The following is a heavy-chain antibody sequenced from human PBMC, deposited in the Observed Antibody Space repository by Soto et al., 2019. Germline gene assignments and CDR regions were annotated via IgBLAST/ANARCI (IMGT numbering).Heavy chain of an antibody. D-gene: IGHD3-16*01. CDR3: ATALRFTFTTGYYMDV. J-gene: IGHJ6*03. CDR2: ISGSGST. Sequence: EVQLLESGGGLVQPGGSLRLSCAASGFTVSSYAMSWVRQAPGKGLEWVSVISGSGSTYSADSVKGRSTIPRDSSRNTVYLQMNSLRAEDTAVYYCATALRFTFTTGYYMDVWGRGTTVTVSS. V-gene: IGHV3-23*01. CDR1: GFTVSSYA.